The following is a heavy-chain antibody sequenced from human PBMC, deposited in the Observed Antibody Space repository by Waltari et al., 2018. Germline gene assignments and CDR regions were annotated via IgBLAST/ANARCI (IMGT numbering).Heavy chain of an antibody. D-gene: IGHD2-2*01. V-gene: IGHV6-1*01. CDR3: ARVLQHCSSTSCSVDY. CDR1: GDSVSSNSAA. Sequence: QVQLQQSGPGLVKPSQTLSLTCSISGDSVSSNSAAWNWIRTSPSRGLEWLGRTYYRSKWYNDYAVSVKSRITINPDTSKNQFSLQLNSVTPEDTAVYYCARVLQHCSSTSCSVDYWGQGTLVTVSS. J-gene: IGHJ4*02. CDR2: TYYRSKWYN.